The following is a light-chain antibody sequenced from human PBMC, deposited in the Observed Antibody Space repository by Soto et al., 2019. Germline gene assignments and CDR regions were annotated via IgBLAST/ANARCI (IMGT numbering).Light chain of an antibody. Sequence: QSALTQPASVSGSPGQSITISCTGTSSDVGSYNLVSWYQQHPGKAPELMIYEGSKRPSGFSNRFSGSKSGNTASLTISGLQAEDEAEYYCCSYAGSSTVSVVFGGGTKLTVL. CDR2: EGS. CDR1: SSDVGSYNL. J-gene: IGLJ2*01. CDR3: CSYAGSSTVSVV. V-gene: IGLV2-23*03.